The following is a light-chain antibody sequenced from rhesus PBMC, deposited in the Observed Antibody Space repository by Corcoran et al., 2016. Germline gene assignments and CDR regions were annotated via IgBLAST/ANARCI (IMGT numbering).Light chain of an antibody. Sequence: IVLTQSPGTLFLSPVGRATLSCRASKRVTTSLAWYQQKPGQAPRLLIYDAFNRATAIPDRLSGSGSETDFTLTIRNLEPEDVGLYYCQQCNAWTCGQGTKVEIK. CDR2: DAF. J-gene: IGKJ1*01. V-gene: IGKV3-35*01. CDR3: QQCNAWT. CDR1: KRVTTS.